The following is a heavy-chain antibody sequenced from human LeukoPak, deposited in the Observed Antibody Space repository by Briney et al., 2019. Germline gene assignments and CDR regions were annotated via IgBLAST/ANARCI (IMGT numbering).Heavy chain of an antibody. CDR2: ISYDGSNK. CDR3: AKVFGRYFDNCGMDV. D-gene: IGHD3-9*01. Sequence: PGGSLRLSCAASGFTFSSYGMHWVRQAPGKGLEWVAVISYDGSNKYYADSVKGRFTISRDNSKDTLYLQMNSLRAEDTAVYYCAKVFGRYFDNCGMDVWGQGTTVTVSS. J-gene: IGHJ6*02. V-gene: IGHV3-30*18. CDR1: GFTFSSYG.